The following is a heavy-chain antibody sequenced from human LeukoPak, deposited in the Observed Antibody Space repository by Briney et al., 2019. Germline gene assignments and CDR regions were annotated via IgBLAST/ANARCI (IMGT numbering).Heavy chain of an antibody. CDR1: GGSISPYY. J-gene: IGHJ4*02. Sequence: SETLSLTCTVSGGSISPYYWSWIRQPPGKGLEWIGYIYYSGSTNYNPSLKSRVTISVDTSKNQFSLKLSSVTAADTAVYYCARGPGRWNGYFDYWGQGTLVTVSS. D-gene: IGHD1-1*01. CDR2: IYYSGST. V-gene: IGHV4-59*01. CDR3: ARGPGRWNGYFDY.